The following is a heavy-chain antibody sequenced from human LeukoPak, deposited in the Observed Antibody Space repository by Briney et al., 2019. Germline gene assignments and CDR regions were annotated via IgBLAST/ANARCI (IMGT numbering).Heavy chain of an antibody. Sequence: GASVKVSCKASGGTFSSYAISWVRQAPGXGLXXXXXXXXXXGIANNAQNFQGRVTITADKSTSTAYMELSSLRSEDTAVYYCASPQYDYVWGSYRRSFGYWGQGTLVTVSS. V-gene: IGHV1-69*10. CDR1: GGTFSSYA. CDR2: XXXXXGIA. CDR3: ASPQYDYVWGSYRRSFGY. D-gene: IGHD3-16*02. J-gene: IGHJ4*02.